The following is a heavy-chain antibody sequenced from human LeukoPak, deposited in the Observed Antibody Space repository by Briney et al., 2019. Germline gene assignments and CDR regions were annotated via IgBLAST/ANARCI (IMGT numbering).Heavy chain of an antibody. J-gene: IGHJ4*02. CDR3: ARQGHDSSGYYYPLR. CDR2: IYYSGST. D-gene: IGHD3-22*01. CDR1: GGSISSSSYY. V-gene: IGHV4-39*01. Sequence: PSETLSLTCTVSGGSISSSSYYWGWFRQPPGKGLEWIGSIYYSGSTYYNPSLKSRVTISVDTSKNQFSLKLSSVTAADTAVYYCARQGHDSSGYYYPLRWGQGTLVTASS.